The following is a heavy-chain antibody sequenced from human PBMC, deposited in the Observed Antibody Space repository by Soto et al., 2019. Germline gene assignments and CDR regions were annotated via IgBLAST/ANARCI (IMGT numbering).Heavy chain of an antibody. D-gene: IGHD3-22*01. CDR1: VGSISIGGYC. V-gene: IGHV4-31*03. J-gene: IGHJ6*02. CDR3: ARHPYASSGPGYYYGMDV. Sequence: SETLSLTCTVSVGSISIGGYCWRWIRQHPGKALEWIGYIYYSGSTYYNPSLKSRVTISVDTSKNQFSLKLSSVTAADTAVYYCARHPYASSGPGYYYGMDVWGQGTTVTVSS. CDR2: IYYSGST.